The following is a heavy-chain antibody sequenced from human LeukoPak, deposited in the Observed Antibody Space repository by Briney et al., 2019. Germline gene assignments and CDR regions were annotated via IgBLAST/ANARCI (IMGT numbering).Heavy chain of an antibody. Sequence: GGSLRLSCAASGFTFSGYSMNWVRQAPGKGLEWVSSISSSSSYIYYADSVKGRFTISRDNSKNTLYLQMNSLRAEDTAVYYCAKDYYYDSSGYYFDYWGQGTLVTVSS. D-gene: IGHD3-22*01. V-gene: IGHV3-21*01. J-gene: IGHJ4*02. CDR3: AKDYYYDSSGYYFDY. CDR2: ISSSSSYI. CDR1: GFTFSGYS.